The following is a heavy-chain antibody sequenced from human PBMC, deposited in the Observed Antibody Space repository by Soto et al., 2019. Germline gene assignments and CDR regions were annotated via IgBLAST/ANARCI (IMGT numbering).Heavy chain of an antibody. D-gene: IGHD6-13*01. Sequence: PSETLSLTCTVSGGSISSYYWSWIRQPPGKGLEWIGYIYYSGSTNYNPSLKSRVTISVDTSKNQFSLKLSSVTAADTAVYYCARDLVPGAAPWQEYFQYWGQGTLVTVSS. CDR3: ARDLVPGAAPWQEYFQY. J-gene: IGHJ1*01. CDR1: GGSISSYY. V-gene: IGHV4-59*01. CDR2: IYYSGST.